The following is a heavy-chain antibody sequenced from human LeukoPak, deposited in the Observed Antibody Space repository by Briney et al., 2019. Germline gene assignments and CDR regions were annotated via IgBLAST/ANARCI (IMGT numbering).Heavy chain of an antibody. J-gene: IGHJ3*01. CDR2: FTYDGSDK. CDR3: AKEDDDFDV. V-gene: IGHV3-30*18. CDR1: GFTFRTYA. Sequence: GGSLRLSCAASGFTFRTYAMHWVRQAPGKGLEWVAVFTYDGSDKYYADSVKGRFTISRDNSKNTLYLQMNSLRAEDTAVYYCAKEDDDFDVWGQGTMVTVSS.